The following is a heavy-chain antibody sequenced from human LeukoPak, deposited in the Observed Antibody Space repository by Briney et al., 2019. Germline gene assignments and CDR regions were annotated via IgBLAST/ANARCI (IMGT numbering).Heavy chain of an antibody. CDR3: AKDLIYYDFWSGYSLRTNYGMDV. V-gene: IGHV3-23*01. J-gene: IGHJ6*02. CDR1: GFTFINAW. CDR2: ISGSGGRT. Sequence: GGSLRLSCAASGFTFINAWMSWVRQAPGKGLEWVSAISGSGGRTYYADSVKGRFTISRDNSKNTLYLQMNSLRAEDTAVYYCAKDLIYYDFWSGYSLRTNYGMDVWGQGTTVTVSS. D-gene: IGHD3-3*01.